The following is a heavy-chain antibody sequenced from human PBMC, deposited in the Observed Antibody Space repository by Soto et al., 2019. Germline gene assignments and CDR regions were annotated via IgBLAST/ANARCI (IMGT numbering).Heavy chain of an antibody. D-gene: IGHD6-6*01. J-gene: IGHJ4*02. Sequence: QITLKESGPPLVKPTQTLTLTCTFSGFSLSTSGVGVGWIRQPPGKALEWLALIYWDDDKRYSPSLKSRLTITKDTAKNQVVLTMTNMDPVDTATYYCAYRRSSSYLDYWGLGTLVTVSS. CDR1: GFSLSTSGVG. CDR3: AYRRSSSYLDY. CDR2: IYWDDDK. V-gene: IGHV2-5*02.